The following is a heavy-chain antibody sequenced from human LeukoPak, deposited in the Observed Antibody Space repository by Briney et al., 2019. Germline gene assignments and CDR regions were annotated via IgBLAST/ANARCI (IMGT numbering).Heavy chain of an antibody. CDR1: GFTFSDYY. CDR3: ARDGRSRISGVDYYYMDV. D-gene: IGHD3-3*01. Sequence: PGGSLRLSCAASGFTFSDYYMSWIRQAPGKGLEWVSYISSSGSTIYYADSVKGRFTISRDNAKDSLYLQMNSLRAEDAAVYYCARDGRSRISGVDYYYMDVWGRGTTVTVSS. CDR2: ISSSGSTI. J-gene: IGHJ6*03. V-gene: IGHV3-11*01.